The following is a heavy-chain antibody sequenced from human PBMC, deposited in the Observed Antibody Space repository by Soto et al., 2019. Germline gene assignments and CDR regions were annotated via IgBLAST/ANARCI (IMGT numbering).Heavy chain of an antibody. Sequence: QVQLVQSGAEVKKPGSSVKVSCKASGGTFSSYAISWVRQAPGQGLEWVGGIIPIFGTANYAQKFQGRVTMTAYESTSTASKELISLRSEDPTVYYCAREQIAVARVYYYYGMDVWGQGTTVTVSS. J-gene: IGHJ6*02. V-gene: IGHV1-69*01. CDR3: AREQIAVARVYYYYGMDV. CDR2: IIPIFGTA. D-gene: IGHD6-19*01. CDR1: GGTFSSYA.